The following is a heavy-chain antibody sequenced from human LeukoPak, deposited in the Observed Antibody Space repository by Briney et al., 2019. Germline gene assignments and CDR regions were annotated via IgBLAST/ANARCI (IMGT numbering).Heavy chain of an antibody. CDR2: ITASGGNT. D-gene: IGHD6-13*01. V-gene: IGHV3-23*01. Sequence: HPGGSLRLSCAASGFTFSSYAMSWVRQAPGKGLEWVSAITASGGNTYYADSVRGRFTISRDNSKNTLYLQMNRLRAEDTAVYYCVHSRQQLTKHYYYYGVDVWGQGTTVTVAS. CDR1: GFTFSSYA. J-gene: IGHJ6*02. CDR3: VHSRQQLTKHYYYYGVDV.